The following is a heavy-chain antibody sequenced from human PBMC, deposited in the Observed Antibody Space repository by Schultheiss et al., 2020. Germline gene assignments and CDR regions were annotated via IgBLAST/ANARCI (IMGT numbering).Heavy chain of an antibody. CDR3: ARDATGYEKFDY. CDR1: GGSISSYY. J-gene: IGHJ4*02. V-gene: IGHV4-59*12. D-gene: IGHD5-12*01. Sequence: GSLRLSCTVSGGSISSYYWSWIRQPPGKGLEWIGYIYYSGSTNYNPSLKSRVTISVDTSKNQFSLKPSSVTAADTAVYYCARDATGYEKFDYWGQGTLVTVSS. CDR2: IYYSGST.